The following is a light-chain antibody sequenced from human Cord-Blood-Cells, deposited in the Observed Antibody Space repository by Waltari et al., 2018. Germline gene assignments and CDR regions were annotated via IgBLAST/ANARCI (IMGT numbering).Light chain of an antibody. J-gene: IGLJ2*01. CDR1: SSDVGGYNY. CDR3: SSYTSSSTVV. CDR2: DVS. V-gene: IGLV2-14*01. Sequence: SALPQPASVSGSPGQSITIPCTGTSSDVGGYNYVSWYQQHPGKAPKLMIYDVSNRPSGVSNRFSGSKSGNTASLTISGLQAEDEADYYCSSYTSSSTVVFGGGTKLTVL.